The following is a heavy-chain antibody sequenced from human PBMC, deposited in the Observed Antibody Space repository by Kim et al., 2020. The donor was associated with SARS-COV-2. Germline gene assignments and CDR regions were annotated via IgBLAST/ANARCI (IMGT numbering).Heavy chain of an antibody. J-gene: IGHJ4*02. Sequence: RYSPSFQRQVTISADKSTTTAYLQWSSLKASDTAMYYCARSAGPYDYYFDYWGQGTLVTVSS. D-gene: IGHD3-16*01. V-gene: IGHV5-51*01. CDR3: ARSAGPYDYYFDY.